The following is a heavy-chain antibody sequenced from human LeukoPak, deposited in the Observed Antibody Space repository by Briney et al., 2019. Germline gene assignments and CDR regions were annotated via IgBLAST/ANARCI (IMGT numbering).Heavy chain of an antibody. J-gene: IGHJ1*01. V-gene: IGHV4-59*01. CDR3: ARGSFGWSGYQYAEYFQH. CDR2: IYYSGST. Sequence: SETLSLTCTVSAGSISSYYWSWIRQPPGKGREWSGYIYYSGSTNYNTSLKSRVTISVDTSKNQFSLKLSSVTAADTAVDYCARGSFGWSGYQYAEYFQHWGQGTLVTVSS. D-gene: IGHD3-3*01. CDR1: AGSISSYY.